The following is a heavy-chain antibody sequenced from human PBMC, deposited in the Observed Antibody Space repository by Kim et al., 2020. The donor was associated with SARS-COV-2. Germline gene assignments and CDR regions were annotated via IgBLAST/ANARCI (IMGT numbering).Heavy chain of an antibody. V-gene: IGHV3-43*01. CDR3: AKDFLHYYDSSGEGGDDAFDI. CDR1: GFTFDDYT. Sequence: GGSLRLSCAASGFTFDDYTMHWVRQAPGKGLEWVSLISWDGGSTYYADSVKGRFTISRDNSKNSLYLQMNSLRTEDTALYYCAKDFLHYYDSSGEGGDDAFDIWGQGTIGTLSS. J-gene: IGHJ3*02. CDR2: ISWDGGST. D-gene: IGHD3-22*01.